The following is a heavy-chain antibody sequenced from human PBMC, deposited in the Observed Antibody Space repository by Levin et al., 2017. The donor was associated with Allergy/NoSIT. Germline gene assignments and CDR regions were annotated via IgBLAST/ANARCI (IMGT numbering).Heavy chain of an antibody. D-gene: IGHD4-17*01. CDR1: GGSISSSSYY. Sequence: SETLSLTCTVSGGSISSSSYYWGWIRQPPGKGLEWIGSIYYSGSTYYNPSLKSRVTISVDTSKNQFSLKLSSVTAADTAVYYCARDTHGDYFDYWGQGTLVTVSS. V-gene: IGHV4-39*07. J-gene: IGHJ4*02. CDR2: IYYSGST. CDR3: ARDTHGDYFDY.